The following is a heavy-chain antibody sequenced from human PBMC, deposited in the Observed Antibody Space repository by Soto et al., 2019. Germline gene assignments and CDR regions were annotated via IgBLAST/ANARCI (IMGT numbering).Heavy chain of an antibody. CDR1: GFMFEDYA. J-gene: IGHJ6*02. Sequence: EVELVESGGGLVQPGRSLTLACAASGFMFEDYAMHWVRQVPGKGLEWVSGISWNRGDIAYVDSVKGRFTISRDNVKKSLTLQMNSLRPEDTALYYCAKGKVATIKYYGMDVWGQGTTVIVSS. D-gene: IGHD5-12*01. CDR3: AKGKVATIKYYGMDV. CDR2: ISWNRGDI. V-gene: IGHV3-9*01.